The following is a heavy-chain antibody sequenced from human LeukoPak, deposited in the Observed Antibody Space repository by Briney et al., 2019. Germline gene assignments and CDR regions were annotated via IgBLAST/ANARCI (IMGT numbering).Heavy chain of an antibody. Sequence: PSETLSLTCTVSGGSISSSSYYWGWIRQPPGKGLEWIGSIYYSGSTYYNPSLKSRVTISVHASENQFSLKLSSVTAADTAVYYCARAGSGYSLDYWGRGTLVTVSA. J-gene: IGHJ4*02. CDR2: IYYSGST. V-gene: IGHV4-39*07. CDR3: ARAGSGYSLDY. D-gene: IGHD3-22*01. CDR1: GGSISSSSYY.